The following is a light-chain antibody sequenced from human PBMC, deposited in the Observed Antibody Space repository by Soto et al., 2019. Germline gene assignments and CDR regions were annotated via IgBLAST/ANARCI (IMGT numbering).Light chain of an antibody. CDR3: QTWDSKTAV. CDR1: NLGEKF. CDR2: QDY. J-gene: IGLJ1*01. V-gene: IGLV3-1*01. Sequence: SYELTQPPSVSVSPGQTATITCSGDNLGEKFVCWYQQKPGQSPLLVIYQDYNRPSGIPERFSGSNSGGSATLTISGTQVMDEADYYCQTWDSKTAVFGTGTKLTVL.